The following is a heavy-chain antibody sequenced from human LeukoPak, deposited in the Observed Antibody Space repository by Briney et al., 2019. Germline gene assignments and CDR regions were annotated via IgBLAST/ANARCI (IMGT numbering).Heavy chain of an antibody. Sequence: ASVKVSCKASGYTFTGYYMHWVRQAPGQGLEWMGWIIPNSGATKYAQKFQGRVTMTWDTSISAVYMELSRLIPDDTAVYYCARGEEGNYYYYYGMDVWGQGTTVTVSS. CDR2: IIPNSGAT. V-gene: IGHV1-2*02. CDR1: GYTFTGYY. CDR3: ARGEEGNYYYYYGMDV. J-gene: IGHJ6*02.